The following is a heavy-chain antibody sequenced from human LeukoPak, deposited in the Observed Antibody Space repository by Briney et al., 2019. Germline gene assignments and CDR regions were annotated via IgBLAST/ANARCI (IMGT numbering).Heavy chain of an antibody. CDR2: INHSGST. V-gene: IGHV4-34*01. D-gene: IGHD2-15*01. J-gene: IGHJ3*01. CDR1: GGSFSGYF. CDR3: ARSQGPYCFDF. Sequence: SETLSLTCAVYGGSFSGYFWNWIRQPPGKGLEWIGEINHSGSTNYNPSLKSRVTISVDTSKNQFSLKLSSVTAADTAVYYCARSQGPYCFDFWGQGIMVTVSS.